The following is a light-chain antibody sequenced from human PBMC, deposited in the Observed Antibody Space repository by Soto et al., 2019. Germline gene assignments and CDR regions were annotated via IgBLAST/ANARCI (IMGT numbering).Light chain of an antibody. CDR2: EVS. J-gene: IGLJ3*02. CDR3: ASYRSTGALV. CDR1: SSDVGGYNY. V-gene: IGLV2-14*01. Sequence: QPVLTQPASVSGSPGQSITISCTGTSSDVGGYNYVSWHQHHPGKAPKLMIYEVSNRPSGVSNRFSGSKSGNTASLTISGLQAEDEADYYCASYRSTGALVFGGGTKLTVL.